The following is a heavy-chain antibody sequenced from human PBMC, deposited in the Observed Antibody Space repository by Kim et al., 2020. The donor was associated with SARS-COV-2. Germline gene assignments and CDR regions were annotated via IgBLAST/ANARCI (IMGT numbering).Heavy chain of an antibody. CDR3: AGQSHEAYSDYIWVNYRFGGLDV. V-gene: IGHV4-59*08. CDR1: GGSMSSYY. J-gene: IGHJ6*02. CDR2: MSFSGST. D-gene: IGHD3-16*02. Sequence: SETLSLTCTVSGGSMSSYYWNWIRQSPGKGLEWIGYMSFSGSTKYNPSLESRVTISPDTSKNDFSLRLSSVTAADTAVYYCAGQSHEAYSDYIWVNYRFGGLDVWSQGTTVTVSS.